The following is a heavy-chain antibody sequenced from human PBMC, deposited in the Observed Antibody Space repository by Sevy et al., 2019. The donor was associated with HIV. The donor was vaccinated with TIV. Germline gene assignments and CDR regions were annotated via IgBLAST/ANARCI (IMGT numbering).Heavy chain of an antibody. Sequence: SETLSLTCNVSVASVSSGKYYWTWIRQPPGKDLEWVGHVPYSGRTNYNPSLKSRVTISEDTSKNQSSLSLNSVTAADTATYYCAREIYFYENSGFYYFDSWGLGILVTVSS. V-gene: IGHV4-61*01. CDR2: VPYSGRT. D-gene: IGHD3-22*01. CDR3: AREIYFYENSGFYYFDS. J-gene: IGHJ4*02. CDR1: VASVSSGKYY.